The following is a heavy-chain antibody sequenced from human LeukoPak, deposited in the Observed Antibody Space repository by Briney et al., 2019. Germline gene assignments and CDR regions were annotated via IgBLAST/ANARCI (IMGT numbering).Heavy chain of an antibody. CDR1: GFTFSSYG. Sequence: PGGSLRLSCAASGFTFSSYGMHWVRQAPGKGLECVAVISYDGSNKYYADSVKGRFTISRDNSKNTLYLQMNSLRAEDTAVYYCARIGYSSSGDCWGQGTLVTVSS. CDR3: ARIGYSSSGDC. D-gene: IGHD6-13*01. CDR2: ISYDGSNK. J-gene: IGHJ4*02. V-gene: IGHV3-30*03.